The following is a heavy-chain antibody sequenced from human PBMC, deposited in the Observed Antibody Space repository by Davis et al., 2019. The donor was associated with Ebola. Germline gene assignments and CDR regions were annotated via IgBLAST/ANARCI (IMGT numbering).Heavy chain of an antibody. D-gene: IGHD1-14*01. J-gene: IGHJ4*02. CDR1: RYNFNNYA. CDR2: INLHNGDT. CDR3: ARGGTYYRVNFDY. Sequence: ASSVKVSRMASRYNFNNYAITWVRQAPGQGLEWMGCINLHNGDTQYAQDMEGRVILTADTSTNTGYLELRSLRSDDTAVYFCARGGTYYRVNFDYWGQGTQVIVSS. V-gene: IGHV1-18*01.